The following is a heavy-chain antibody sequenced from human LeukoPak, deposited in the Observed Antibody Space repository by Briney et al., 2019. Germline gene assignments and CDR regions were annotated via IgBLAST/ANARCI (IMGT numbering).Heavy chain of an antibody. J-gene: IGHJ4*02. CDR1: GFTFSSYA. D-gene: IGHD3-10*01. CDR3: ARDRFALWFQW. V-gene: IGHV3-23*01. CDR2: INDNGDGT. Sequence: GGSLRLSCAASGFTFSSYAMSWVRQAPGKGLKWVSTINDNGDGTYYADSVKGRFTISRDNSKNTLYLQMSSLRAEDTAVYYCARDRFALWFQWGGQGTLVTVSS.